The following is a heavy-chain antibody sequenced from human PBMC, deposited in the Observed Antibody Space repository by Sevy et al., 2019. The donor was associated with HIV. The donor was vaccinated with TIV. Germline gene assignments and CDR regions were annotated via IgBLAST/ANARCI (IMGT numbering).Heavy chain of an antibody. J-gene: IGHJ5*02. CDR2: IIPIFGTA. CDR1: GGTFSSYA. D-gene: IGHD3-3*01. V-gene: IGHV1-69*13. CDR3: VRLYDFWRFDP. Sequence: ASVKVSCKASGGTFSSYAISWVRQAPGQGLEGMGGIIPIFGTANYAQKFQGRVTITADESTSTAYLELSSLRSEDTAAYYCVRLYDFWRFDPWGQGTLVTVSS.